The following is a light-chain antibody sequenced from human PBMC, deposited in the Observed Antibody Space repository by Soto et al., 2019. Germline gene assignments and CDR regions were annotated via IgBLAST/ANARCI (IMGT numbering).Light chain of an antibody. J-gene: IGKJ2*01. CDR2: GTS. CDR1: QSVGSSY. V-gene: IGKV3-20*01. Sequence: EIVLTQSPVTLSLSPGERATLSCRASQSVGSSYLAWYQQKPGQAPRLLIYGTSSRATGIPDRCSGSGSGTDFPLTISRLEPEDFAVYYCQQYGKSPLTFGQGTKLEIK. CDR3: QQYGKSPLT.